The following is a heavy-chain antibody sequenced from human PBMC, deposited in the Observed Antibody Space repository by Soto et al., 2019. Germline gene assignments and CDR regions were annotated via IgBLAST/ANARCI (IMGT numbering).Heavy chain of an antibody. V-gene: IGHV3-23*01. D-gene: IGHD6-19*01. CDR2: ISGSGGST. J-gene: IGHJ4*02. CDR1: GFTFSSYA. CDR3: ANLGDTQWLPPKYYFDY. Sequence: EVQLLESGGGLVQPGGSLRLSCAASGFTFSSYAMSWVRQAPGKGLEWVSAISGSGGSTYYADSVKGRFTISRDNSKNTLYLHMNSLRAEDTAVYYCANLGDTQWLPPKYYFDYWGQGTLVTVSS.